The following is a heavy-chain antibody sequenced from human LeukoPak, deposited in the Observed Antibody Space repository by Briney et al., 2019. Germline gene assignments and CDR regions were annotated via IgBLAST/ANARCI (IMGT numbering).Heavy chain of an antibody. J-gene: IGHJ4*02. V-gene: IGHV4-59*01. D-gene: IGHD3-10*01. CDR3: ARYMVRGVIMSRHKYFDY. CDR2: IYYSGST. Sequence: SETLSLTCTDSGGSISSYYWSWIRQPPGKGLEWIGYIYYSGSTNYNPSLKSRVTISVDTSKNQFSLKLSSVTAADTAVYYCARYMVRGVIMSRHKYFDYWGQGTLVTVSS. CDR1: GGSISSYY.